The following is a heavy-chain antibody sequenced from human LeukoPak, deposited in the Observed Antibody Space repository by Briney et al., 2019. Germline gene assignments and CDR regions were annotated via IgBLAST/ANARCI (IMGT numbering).Heavy chain of an antibody. CDR3: ARSGDSYTNWYFDL. CDR1: GGSFSGYY. Sequence: SETLSLTCAVYGGSFSGYYWSWIRQPPGKGLEWIGEINHSGSTNYNPSLKSRVTISVDTSKNQFSLKLSSVTAADTAVYYCARSGDSYTNWYFDLWGRGTLVTVSS. V-gene: IGHV4-34*01. CDR2: INHSGST. D-gene: IGHD2-21*02. J-gene: IGHJ2*01.